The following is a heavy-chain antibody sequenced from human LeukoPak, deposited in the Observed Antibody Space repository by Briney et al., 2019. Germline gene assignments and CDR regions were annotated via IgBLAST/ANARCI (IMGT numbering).Heavy chain of an antibody. D-gene: IGHD3-22*01. CDR1: GITLSNYG. V-gene: IGHV3-23*01. CDR3: AKRGVVIRVILVGFHKEAYYFDS. J-gene: IGHJ4*02. Sequence: RGSLRPSCAVSGITLSNYGMSWVRQAAGKGLEWVAGISGRGGRANYADSVQGRFTISRDNPKNTLYLQMNSLRAEDTAVYFCAKRGVVIRVILVGFHKEAYYFDSWGQGALVTVSS. CDR2: ISGRGGRA.